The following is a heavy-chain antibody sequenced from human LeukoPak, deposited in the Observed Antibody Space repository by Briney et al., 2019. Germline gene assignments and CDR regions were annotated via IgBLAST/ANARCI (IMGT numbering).Heavy chain of an antibody. D-gene: IGHD2-2*01. J-gene: IGHJ6*02. Sequence: PDRSLRLSCAASGFTFDDYAMHWVRQAPGKGLEWVSGISWNSGSIGYADSVKGRFTISRDNAKNSLYLQMNSLRAEDTALYYCAKDVSSTRYYYYGMDVWGQGTTVTVSS. CDR3: AKDVSSTRYYYYGMDV. V-gene: IGHV3-9*01. CDR2: ISWNSGSI. CDR1: GFTFDDYA.